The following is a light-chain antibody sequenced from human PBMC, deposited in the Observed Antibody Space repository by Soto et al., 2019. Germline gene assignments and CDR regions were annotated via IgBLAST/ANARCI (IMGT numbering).Light chain of an antibody. Sequence: EIVLTQSPATLSLSPGERATLSCWASQSVGSYLAWYQQKPGQAPRLLIYGASTRATGISARFSGSGSGTEFTLTISSLQSEDFAVYYCQQYNNWPPITFGQGTRLEIK. J-gene: IGKJ5*01. V-gene: IGKV3-15*01. CDR2: GAS. CDR1: QSVGSY. CDR3: QQYNNWPPIT.